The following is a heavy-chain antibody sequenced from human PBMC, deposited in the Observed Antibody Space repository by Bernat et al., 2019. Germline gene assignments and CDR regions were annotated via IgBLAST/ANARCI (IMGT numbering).Heavy chain of an antibody. V-gene: IGHV3-23*04. J-gene: IGHJ4*02. CDR1: GFTFSSYG. Sequence: VHLVESGGGVVQPGRSLRLSCSASGFTFSSYGMHWVRQAPGKGLEWVSAISGSGGSTYYADSVKGRFTISRDNSKNTLYLQMNSLRAEDTAVYYCAKLYGDYVWTVIDYWGQGTLVTVSS. CDR2: ISGSGGST. CDR3: AKLYGDYVWTVIDY. D-gene: IGHD4-17*01.